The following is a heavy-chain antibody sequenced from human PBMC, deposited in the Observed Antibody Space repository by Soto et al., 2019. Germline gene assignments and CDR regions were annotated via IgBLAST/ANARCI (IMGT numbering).Heavy chain of an antibody. CDR3: ARSRGITIFGVLYRTDWFDP. D-gene: IGHD3-3*01. Sequence: PSETLSLTCTVSGGSISSSSYYWGWIRQPPGKGLEWIGSIYYSGSTYYNPSLKSRVTISVDTSKNQFSLKLSSVTAADTAVYYCARSRGITIFGVLYRTDWFDPWGQGTLVTVPS. V-gene: IGHV4-39*01. CDR1: GGSISSSSYY. J-gene: IGHJ5*02. CDR2: IYYSGST.